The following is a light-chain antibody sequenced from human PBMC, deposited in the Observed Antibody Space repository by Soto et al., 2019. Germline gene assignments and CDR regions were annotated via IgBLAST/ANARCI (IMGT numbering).Light chain of an antibody. Sequence: DIHMTQSPSTLSASVGDRVTITCRASQSISDWLAWYQQKPGKAPKLLIYRASSLESGVPSRFSGSGSGTDFTLTISSLQPDDFATYYCQQYNTYLFTFGPGTKVDIK. CDR1: QSISDW. V-gene: IGKV1-5*03. J-gene: IGKJ3*01. CDR2: RAS. CDR3: QQYNTYLFT.